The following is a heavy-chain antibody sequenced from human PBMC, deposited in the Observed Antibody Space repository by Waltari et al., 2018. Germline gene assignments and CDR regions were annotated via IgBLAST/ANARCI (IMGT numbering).Heavy chain of an antibody. CDR2: IYYSGST. CDR3: ARRSPLGAMVPYFDY. Sequence: QVQLQESGPGLVKPSETLSLTCTVSGGSISSYYWSWIRQPPGKGLEWIGYIYYSGSTNYNPSLKSRVTISVDTSKNQFSLKLSSVTAADTAVYYCARRSPLGAMVPYFDYWGQGTLVTVSS. J-gene: IGHJ4*02. D-gene: IGHD5-18*01. CDR1: GGSISSYY. V-gene: IGHV4-59*01.